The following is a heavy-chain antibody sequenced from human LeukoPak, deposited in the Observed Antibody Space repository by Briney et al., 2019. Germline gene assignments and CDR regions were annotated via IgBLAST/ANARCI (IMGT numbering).Heavy chain of an antibody. J-gene: IGHJ4*02. CDR1: GYTFTTYG. CDR2: ISGYNGNT. CDR3: ARDWWYGDYSIGNN. Sequence: ASVKVSCKASGYTFTTYGISWVRQAPEQGLEWMGWISGYNGNTKYAQNFQGRVTVSTDTSTTTAYMGLRSLRSDDTAVYYCARDWWYGDYSIGNNWGQGTLVTVSS. D-gene: IGHD4-17*01. V-gene: IGHV1-18*01.